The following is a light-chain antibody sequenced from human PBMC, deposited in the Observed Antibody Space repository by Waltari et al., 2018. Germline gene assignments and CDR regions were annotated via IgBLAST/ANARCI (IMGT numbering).Light chain of an antibody. J-gene: IGLJ2*01. CDR1: RSNIETNY. Sequence: QSVLTQPPSMSAAPGQKVTISCSGGRSNIETNYVAWYQKVPGTAPKLLIYETDRRVPGIPARFSGSKAGTSATLDIIGLQTGDEADYYCATWDVRLTIILFGGGTKLTVL. CDR3: ATWDVRLTIIL. CDR2: ETD. V-gene: IGLV1-51*02.